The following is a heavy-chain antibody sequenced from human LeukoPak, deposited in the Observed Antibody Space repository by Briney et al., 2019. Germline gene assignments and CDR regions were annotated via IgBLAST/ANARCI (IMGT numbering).Heavy chain of an antibody. Sequence: PGGSLRLSCGASGFTFSSYSMNWVRQAPGEGLEWLSYITSGSGTIYYADSVKGRFTISRDNAKNPLYLQMNSLRDEDTAVYYCARDSSHDYWGQGTLVTVSS. CDR1: GFTFSSYS. D-gene: IGHD6-6*01. CDR3: ARDSSHDY. V-gene: IGHV3-48*02. J-gene: IGHJ4*02. CDR2: ITSGSGTI.